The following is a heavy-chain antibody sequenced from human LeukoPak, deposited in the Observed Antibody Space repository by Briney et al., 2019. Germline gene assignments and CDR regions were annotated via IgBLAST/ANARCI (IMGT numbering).Heavy chain of an antibody. Sequence: GESLKISCTGSGYSFTTYWIGWVRQMPGKGLEWMGITYPGGSDTKYSPSFQGQVTISADKSISTAYLQWSSLKASDTAMYYCARHIKAYYYGSGSYRYYYYYYYMDVWGKGTTVTISS. D-gene: IGHD3-10*01. CDR2: TYPGGSDT. V-gene: IGHV5-51*01. CDR3: ARHIKAYYYGSGSYRYYYYYYYMDV. CDR1: GYSFTTYW. J-gene: IGHJ6*03.